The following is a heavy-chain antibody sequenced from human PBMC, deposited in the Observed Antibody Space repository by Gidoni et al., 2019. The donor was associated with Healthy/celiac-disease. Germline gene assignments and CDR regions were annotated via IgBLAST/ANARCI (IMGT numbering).Heavy chain of an antibody. CDR1: GFTFSSYA. J-gene: IGHJ4*02. V-gene: IGHV3-30-3*01. CDR2: ISYDGSNK. CDR3: AREALDPEEPAATTLGFDY. Sequence: QVQLVESGGGVVQPGRSLRLSCAASGFTFSSYAMHWVRQAPGKGLEWVAVISYDGSNKYYADSVKGRFTISRDNSKNTLYLQMNSLRAEDTAVYYCAREALDPEEPAATTLGFDYWGQGTLVTVSS. D-gene: IGHD2-2*01.